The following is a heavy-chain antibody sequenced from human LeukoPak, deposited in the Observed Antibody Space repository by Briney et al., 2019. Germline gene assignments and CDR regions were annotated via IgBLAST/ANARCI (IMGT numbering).Heavy chain of an antibody. CDR2: INNGSTNI. V-gene: IGHV3-48*03. CDR3: AREDVHDAFDI. J-gene: IGHJ3*02. Sequence: AESLRLSCAASGFTFSSSERSWVRQAPGKGLEWVSYINNGSTNIQYADSLKGRFTISRDDVKNSLYLQMNRLRVEDTAVYYCAREDVHDAFDIWGQGTMVTVSS. D-gene: IGHD1-1*01. CDR1: GFTFSSSE.